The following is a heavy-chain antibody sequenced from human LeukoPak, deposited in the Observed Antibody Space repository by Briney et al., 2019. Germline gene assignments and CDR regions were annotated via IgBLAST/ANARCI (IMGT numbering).Heavy chain of an antibody. V-gene: IGHV3-23*01. J-gene: IGHJ6*03. CDR1: GFTFSSYA. D-gene: IGHD3-3*01. CDR2: ISGGCA. Sequence: PGGSLRLSCAASGFTFSSYAMSWVRQAPGKGLEWVSAISGGCADYADSVKGRFSISIDNSKNTLYLQMNSLRAEDTAVYYCAKDRSSRYDFWSGSFSHYYYYYMDVWGKGTTVTVSS. CDR3: AKDRSSRYDFWSGSFSHYYYYYMDV.